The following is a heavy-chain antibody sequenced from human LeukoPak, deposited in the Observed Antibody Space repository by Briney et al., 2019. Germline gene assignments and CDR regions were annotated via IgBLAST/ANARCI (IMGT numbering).Heavy chain of an antibody. CDR1: GFTFSSYA. CDR2: ISGSGGST. Sequence: GGSLRLSCAASGFTFSSYAMSWVRQAPGKGLEWVSAISGSGGSTYYADSVKGRFTISRDNSKNTLYLQMNSLRAEDTAVYYCAKSSSGDYDTGANWFAPWGQGTLVTVSS. V-gene: IGHV3-23*01. CDR3: AKSSSGDYDTGANWFAP. J-gene: IGHJ5*02. D-gene: IGHD4-17*01.